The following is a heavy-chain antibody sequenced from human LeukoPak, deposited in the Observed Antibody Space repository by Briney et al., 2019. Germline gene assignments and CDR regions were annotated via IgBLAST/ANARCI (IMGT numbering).Heavy chain of an antibody. Sequence: AASVKVSCKASGYSFADYYMHWVRQAPGQGLEWMGWIKPNSGGTRSAQKFQGRVTMTRDTSISTAYMELSSLRYDDTAVYYCARDSGTTGEVKFDPWGQGTLVTVSS. J-gene: IGHJ5*02. V-gene: IGHV1-2*02. D-gene: IGHD1-7*01. CDR2: IKPNSGGT. CDR1: GYSFADYY. CDR3: ARDSGTTGEVKFDP.